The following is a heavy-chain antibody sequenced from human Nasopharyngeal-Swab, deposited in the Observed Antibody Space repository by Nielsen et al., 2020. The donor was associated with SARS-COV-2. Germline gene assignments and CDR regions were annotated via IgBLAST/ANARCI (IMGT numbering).Heavy chain of an antibody. CDR1: GFIFSGSA. J-gene: IGHJ4*02. CDR3: TTDFYFDY. CDR2: IGGKDHNYAT. Sequence: GGSLRLSCAASGFIFSGSAMHWVRQASGKGLEWLGRIGGKDHNYATTYGASVKGRFTISRDDSKNTAFLQMDSLKTEDTALYYCTTDFYFDYWGQGTLVTVSS. V-gene: IGHV3-73*01.